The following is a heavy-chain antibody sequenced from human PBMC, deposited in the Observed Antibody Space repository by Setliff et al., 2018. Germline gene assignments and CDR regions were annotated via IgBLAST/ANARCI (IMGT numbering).Heavy chain of an antibody. V-gene: IGHV3-21*01. J-gene: IGHJ5*02. D-gene: IGHD3-3*01. CDR1: GFTLSSYS. CDR2: ISSSSSYI. Sequence: LRLSCAASGFTLSSYSMNWVRQAPGKGLEWVSSISSSSSYIYYADSVKGRFTISRDNAKNSLYLQMNSLRAEDTAVYYCARDKLRFLENWFDPWGQGTLVTVSS. CDR3: ARDKLRFLENWFDP.